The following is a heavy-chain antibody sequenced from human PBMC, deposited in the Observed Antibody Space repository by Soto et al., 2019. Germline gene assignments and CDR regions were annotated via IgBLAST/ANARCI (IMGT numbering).Heavy chain of an antibody. CDR3: ARVGGVYSSSNSNDY. Sequence: SETLSLTCAVYGGSFSGYYWSWIRQPPGKGLEWIGEINHSGSTNYNPSLKSRVTISVDTSKNQFSLKLSSVTAADTAVYYCARVGGVYSSSNSNDYWGQGTLVTVSS. CDR2: INHSGST. V-gene: IGHV4-34*01. CDR1: GGSFSGYY. J-gene: IGHJ4*02. D-gene: IGHD6-6*01.